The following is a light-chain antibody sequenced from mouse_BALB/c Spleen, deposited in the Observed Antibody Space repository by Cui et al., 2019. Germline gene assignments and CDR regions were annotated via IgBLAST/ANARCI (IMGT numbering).Light chain of an antibody. V-gene: IGKV9-123*01. Sequence: IQMIQSPSSMFASLGDRVSLSCRASQSIRSNLAWYQQKPGETIKLLVYTTSNLTSGVPSRFSGSGSGTDYSLTISSLESEDFAGYYCLQRKAYPLTFGGGTKLEIK. CDR3: LQRKAYPLT. CDR2: TTS. CDR1: QSIRSN. J-gene: IGKJ1*01.